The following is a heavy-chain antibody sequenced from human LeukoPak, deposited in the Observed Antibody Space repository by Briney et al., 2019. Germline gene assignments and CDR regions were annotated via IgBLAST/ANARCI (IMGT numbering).Heavy chain of an antibody. CDR2: IIPIFGTA. CDR1: GGTFTIYA. V-gene: IGHV1-69*13. Sequence: SVKGSCKASGGTFTIYAISWVRHAPGQGLDWMGGIIPIFGTANYAQKFQGRVTITADESTSTAYMELSSLRSEDTAVYYCARASEYSSSSSFDYWGQGTLVTVSS. CDR3: ARASEYSSSSSFDY. D-gene: IGHD6-6*01. J-gene: IGHJ4*02.